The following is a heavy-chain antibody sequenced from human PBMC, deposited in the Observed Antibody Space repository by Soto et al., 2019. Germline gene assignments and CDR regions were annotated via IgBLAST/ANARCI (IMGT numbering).Heavy chain of an antibody. CDR1: GFTFSSYG. Sequence: QVQLVDSGGGVVQPGRSLSLSCAASGFTFSSYGMHWVRQAPGKGLEWVALISYDGNNKYYTYSVKGRFTISRDNSKNTLFLQVNSLRAEDTAVYYCAKDSIFRSASWYFDYWGQGSLVTASS. V-gene: IGHV3-30*18. CDR2: ISYDGNNK. J-gene: IGHJ4*02. D-gene: IGHD2-2*01. CDR3: AKDSIFRSASWYFDY.